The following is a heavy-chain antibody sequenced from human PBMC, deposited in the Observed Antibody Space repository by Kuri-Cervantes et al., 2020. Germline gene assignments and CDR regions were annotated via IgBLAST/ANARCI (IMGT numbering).Heavy chain of an antibody. V-gene: IGHV3-30*02. CDR2: IYYSGSDK. J-gene: IGHJ4*02. CDR1: GFTFSSYG. CDR3: AKGEDSSGYYKV. D-gene: IGHD3-22*01. Sequence: GGSLRLSCAASGFTFSSYGLHWVRQAPGKGLEWVAVIYYSGSDKYYADSVKGRFTISRDNFKNTLYLQMNSLRADDTAVYYCAKGEDSSGYYKVWGQGTLVTVSS.